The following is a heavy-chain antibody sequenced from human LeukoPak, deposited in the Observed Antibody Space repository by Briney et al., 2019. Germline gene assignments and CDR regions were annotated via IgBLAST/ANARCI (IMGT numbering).Heavy chain of an antibody. Sequence: PGGSLRLSCAASGFTFTSYAMNWVRQAPGKGLEWVSSISGSGGTTYNADSVKGRFTISRDNSKNTLYLQMNNLRAEDTAVYYCAKGDLGFGRFYFDSWGHGSLVTVSP. V-gene: IGHV3-23*01. CDR1: GFTFTSYA. J-gene: IGHJ4*01. CDR2: ISGSGGTT. CDR3: AKGDLGFGRFYFDS. D-gene: IGHD3-16*01.